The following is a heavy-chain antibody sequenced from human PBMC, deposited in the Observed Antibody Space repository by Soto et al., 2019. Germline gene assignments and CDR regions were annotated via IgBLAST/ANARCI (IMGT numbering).Heavy chain of an antibody. CDR2: INHSGST. V-gene: IGHV4-34*01. Sequence: SETLSLTCAVYGGSFSGYYWSWIRQPPGKGLEWIGEINHSGSTNYNPSLKSRVTISVDTSKNQFSLKLSSVTAADTAVYYCARGGITIFGVVSHRIFDYWGQGTLVTVS. J-gene: IGHJ4*02. CDR3: ARGGITIFGVVSHRIFDY. D-gene: IGHD3-3*01. CDR1: GGSFSGYY.